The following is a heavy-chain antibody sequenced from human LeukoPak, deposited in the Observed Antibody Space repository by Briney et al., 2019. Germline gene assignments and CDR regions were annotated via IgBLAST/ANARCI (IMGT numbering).Heavy chain of an antibody. J-gene: IGHJ4*02. D-gene: IGHD2-15*01. CDR1: GFTFSSYG. CDR2: IWYDGSNK. Sequence: PGRSLRLSCAASGFTFSSYGMHWVRQAPGKGLEWVAVIWYDGSNKYYADSVKGRFTISRGNSKNTLYLQMNSLRAEDTAVYYCARDHSCSGGSCYYFDYWGQGTLVTVSS. CDR3: ARDHSCSGGSCYYFDY. V-gene: IGHV3-33*01.